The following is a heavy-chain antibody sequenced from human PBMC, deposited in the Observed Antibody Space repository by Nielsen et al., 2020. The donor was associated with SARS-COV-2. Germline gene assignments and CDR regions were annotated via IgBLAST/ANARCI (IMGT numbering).Heavy chain of an antibody. CDR3: ARHFTPLSQWLDINWFDP. V-gene: IGHV4-39*01. CDR2: IYYSGST. Sequence: SETLSLTCTVSGGSISSSSYYWGWIRQPPGKGLEWIGSIYYSGSTYYNPSLKSRVTISVDTSKNQFSLKLSSVTAADTAVYYCARHFTPLSQWLDINWFDPWGQGTLVTVSS. J-gene: IGHJ5*02. CDR1: GGSISSSSYY. D-gene: IGHD6-19*01.